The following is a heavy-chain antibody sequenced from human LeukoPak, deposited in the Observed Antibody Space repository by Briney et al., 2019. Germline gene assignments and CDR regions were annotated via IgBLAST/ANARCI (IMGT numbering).Heavy chain of an antibody. CDR1: GFTFSSYT. CDR3: TSLSDAIESFGTRNL. J-gene: IGHJ5*02. V-gene: IGHV3-23*01. CDR2: ISGSGGST. D-gene: IGHD2-8*01. Sequence: GGSLRLSCAASGFTFSSYTMSWVRQAPGKGLEWVSVISGSGGSTHYTDPVNGRFTISRDNSKNTLSLQMNSLRAEDTAVYYCTSLSDAIESFGTRNLWGQGTLVTVSS.